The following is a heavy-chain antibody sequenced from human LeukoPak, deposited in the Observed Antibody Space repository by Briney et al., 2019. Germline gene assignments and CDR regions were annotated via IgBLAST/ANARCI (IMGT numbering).Heavy chain of an antibody. J-gene: IGHJ6*03. Sequence: ASVKVSCKASGYTFTGYYMHWVRQAPGQGLEWMGWISAYNGSTNYAQKLQGRVIMTTDTSTSTAYMELRSLRSDDTAVYYCARAAWITYYYYMDVWGKGTTVTISS. CDR2: ISAYNGST. CDR3: ARAAWITYYYYMDV. D-gene: IGHD5-12*01. CDR1: GYTFTGYY. V-gene: IGHV1-18*04.